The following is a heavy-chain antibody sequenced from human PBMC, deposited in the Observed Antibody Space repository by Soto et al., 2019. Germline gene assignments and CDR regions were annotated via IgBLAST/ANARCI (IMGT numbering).Heavy chain of an antibody. J-gene: IGHJ4*02. Sequence: SVKVSCKASGGTFSSYAISWVLQAPGQGLEWMGGIIPIFGTANYAQKFQGRVTITADKSTSTAYMELSSLRSEDTAVYYCASLAYYYDSSGYYFDYWGQGTLVTVSS. D-gene: IGHD3-22*01. V-gene: IGHV1-69*06. CDR1: GGTFSSYA. CDR2: IIPIFGTA. CDR3: ASLAYYYDSSGYYFDY.